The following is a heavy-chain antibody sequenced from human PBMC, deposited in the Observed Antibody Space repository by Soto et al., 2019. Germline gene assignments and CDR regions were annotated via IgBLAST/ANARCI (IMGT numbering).Heavy chain of an antibody. D-gene: IGHD6-19*01. Sequence: HVTLKESGPVLVTPTETLTLTCTVSGFSLSNGKVGVSWIRQPPGKALEWLAHIFSNDEKSYRTSLKSRLTISEDTSTSQVVLTMTNGDTVDTATYYCARILFGRSVAGGYFYMDVWGKGTTVTVSS. CDR2: IFSNDEK. V-gene: IGHV2-26*01. J-gene: IGHJ6*03. CDR3: ARILFGRSVAGGYFYMDV. CDR1: GFSLSNGKVG.